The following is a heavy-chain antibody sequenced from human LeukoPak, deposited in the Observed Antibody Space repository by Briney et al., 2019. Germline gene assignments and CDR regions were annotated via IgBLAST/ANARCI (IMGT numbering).Heavy chain of an antibody. J-gene: IGHJ4*02. CDR3: ARVVSSGWYSDY. CDR1: GFTFSSYE. D-gene: IGHD6-19*01. CDR2: ISSSGSTI. Sequence: GGSLRLSCAASGFTFSSYEMNWIRQAPGKGLEWVSYISSSGSTIYYADSVKGRFTISRDNAKNSLYLQMNSLRAEDTAVYYCARVVSSGWYSDYWGQGTLVTVSS. V-gene: IGHV3-48*03.